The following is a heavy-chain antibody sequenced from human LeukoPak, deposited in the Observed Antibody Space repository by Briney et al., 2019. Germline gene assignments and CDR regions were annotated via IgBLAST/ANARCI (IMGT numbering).Heavy chain of an antibody. Sequence: GGSLRLSCAASGFTFSSYGMHWVRQAPGKGLEWVAVISYDGSNKYYADSVKGRFTISRDNSKNTLYLQMNSLRAEDTAVYYCAKDGPVTMVRGVIEYYSDYWGQGTLVTVSS. CDR1: GFTFSSYG. CDR2: ISYDGSNK. CDR3: AKDGPVTMVRGVIEYYSDY. J-gene: IGHJ4*02. D-gene: IGHD3-10*01. V-gene: IGHV3-30*18.